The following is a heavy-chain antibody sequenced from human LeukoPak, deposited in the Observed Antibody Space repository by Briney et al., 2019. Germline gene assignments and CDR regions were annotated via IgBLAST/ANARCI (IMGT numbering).Heavy chain of an antibody. CDR1: GFTFSSYV. CDR2: VFGSGGNT. CDR3: AKGALGTFYSHFDS. V-gene: IGHV3-23*01. D-gene: IGHD3-10*01. Sequence: PGGSLRLSCAASGFTFSSYVLNWVRQAPGKGLEWVSAVFGSGGNTYYADSVKGRFTISRENSNNTLYLQMSSLRAEDAAIYYCAKGALGTFYSHFDSWGQGTLVTVSS. J-gene: IGHJ4*02.